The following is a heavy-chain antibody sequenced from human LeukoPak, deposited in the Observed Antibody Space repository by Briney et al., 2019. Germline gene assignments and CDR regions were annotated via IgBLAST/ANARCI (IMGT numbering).Heavy chain of an antibody. V-gene: IGHV3-21*01. CDR1: GFIFSSYS. J-gene: IGHJ4*02. CDR3: ARDKIEGPTKLDY. Sequence: GGSLRLSCEASGFIFSSYSINWVRQAPGKGLEWVSSISSGGTKIYYADSVKGRFTISRDDVKKSVYLQMNSLRVEDTAVYYCARDKIEGPTKLDYWGQGILVTVSS. CDR2: ISSGGTKI. D-gene: IGHD1-1*01.